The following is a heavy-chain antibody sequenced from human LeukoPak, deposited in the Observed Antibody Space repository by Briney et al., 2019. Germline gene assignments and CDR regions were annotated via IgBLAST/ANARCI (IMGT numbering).Heavy chain of an antibody. Sequence: SEILSLTCTVSGGSISSYYWSWIRQPPGKGLEWIGYIYYSGSTNYNPSLKSRVTISVDTSKNQFSLKLSSVTAADTAVYYCARHRTVSWVDYWGQGTLVTVSS. CDR2: IYYSGST. CDR1: GGSISSYY. J-gene: IGHJ4*02. V-gene: IGHV4-59*08. D-gene: IGHD6-13*01. CDR3: ARHRTVSWVDY.